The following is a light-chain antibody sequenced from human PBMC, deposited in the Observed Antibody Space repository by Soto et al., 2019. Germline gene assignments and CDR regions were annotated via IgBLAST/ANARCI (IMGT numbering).Light chain of an antibody. CDR1: QSVSSTF. J-gene: IGKJ1*01. CDR3: QQYGSSGT. V-gene: IGKV3-20*01. Sequence: EIVLTQSPATLSLSPGEGATLSCRASQSVSSTFLAWYQHKPGRPPRLLIYGASNRATGIPDRFSGSGSGTDLTLTISRLEPEDFAVYYCQQYGSSGTFGQGTKVDIK. CDR2: GAS.